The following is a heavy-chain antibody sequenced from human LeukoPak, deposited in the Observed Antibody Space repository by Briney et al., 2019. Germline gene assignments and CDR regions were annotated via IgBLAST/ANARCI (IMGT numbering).Heavy chain of an antibody. CDR3: ARAQYCTTTTCYKTWDY. V-gene: IGHV3-72*01. CDR1: GFSFGDHY. D-gene: IGHD2-2*02. CDR2: TRNRPNSYST. Sequence: GGSLRLSXAASGFSFGDHYMDWVRQAPGKGLEWVARTRNRPNSYSTEYAASVKGRFTISRDVSKNSVYLQMNSLEIEDTAVYYCARAQYCTTTTCYKTWDYWGQGTLVTVYS. J-gene: IGHJ4*02.